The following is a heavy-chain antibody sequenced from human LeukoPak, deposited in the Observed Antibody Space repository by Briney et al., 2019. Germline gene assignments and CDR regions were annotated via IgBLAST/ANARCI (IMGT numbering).Heavy chain of an antibody. V-gene: IGHV4-34*01. Sequence: SETLSLTCAVYGGSFSGYYWSWIRQPPGKGLEWIGEINHSGSTNYNPSLKSRVTISVDTSKNQFSLKLGSVTAADTAVYHCARGYYDSSGYIVWGQGTLVTVSS. D-gene: IGHD3-22*01. CDR2: INHSGST. CDR1: GGSFSGYY. J-gene: IGHJ4*02. CDR3: ARGYYDSSGYIV.